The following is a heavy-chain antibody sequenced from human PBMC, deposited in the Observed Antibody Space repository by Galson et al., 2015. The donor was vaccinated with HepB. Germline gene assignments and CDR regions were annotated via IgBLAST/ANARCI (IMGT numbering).Heavy chain of an antibody. D-gene: IGHD5-24*01. Sequence: SLRLSCAASGFTFSSYSMNWVRQAPGKGLEWVSSISSSSSYIYYADSVKGRFTISRDNAKNSLYLQMNSLRAEDTAVYYCARDRVEMATTRGYYYGMDVWGQGTTVTVSS. CDR3: ARDRVEMATTRGYYYGMDV. CDR1: GFTFSSYS. J-gene: IGHJ6*02. V-gene: IGHV3-21*01. CDR2: ISSSSSYI.